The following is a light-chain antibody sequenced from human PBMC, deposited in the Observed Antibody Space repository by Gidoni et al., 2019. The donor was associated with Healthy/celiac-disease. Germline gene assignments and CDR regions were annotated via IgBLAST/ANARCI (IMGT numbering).Light chain of an antibody. CDR1: ANIDNR. J-gene: IGKJ3*01. Sequence: DIPTTPSPSSLSASVGDRGTITCLPNANIDNRLNWSRQTPGKAPELIIYASSNLRGGVPSRFCGSGCEADFTLSISGLQSEDLANYYCQQNKTAPFTFGPXTKVELK. CDR2: ASS. V-gene: IGKV1-39*01. CDR3: QQNKTAPFT.